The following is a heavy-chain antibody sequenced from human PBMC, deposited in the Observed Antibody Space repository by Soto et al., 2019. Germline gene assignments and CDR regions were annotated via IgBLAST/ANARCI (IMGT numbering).Heavy chain of an antibody. V-gene: IGHV4-59*08. CDR1: GGSISSYY. J-gene: IGHJ4*02. Sequence: SETLSLTCTVSGGSISSYYWSWIRQPPGKGLEWIGYIYYSGSTNYNPSLKSRVTISVDTSKNQFSLKLSSVTAADTAVYYCARATIRGHQVEGQPPTRKTLDYLGQGMLGTVS. CDR3: ARATIRGHQVEGQPPTRKTLDY. D-gene: IGHD1-26*01. CDR2: IYYSGST.